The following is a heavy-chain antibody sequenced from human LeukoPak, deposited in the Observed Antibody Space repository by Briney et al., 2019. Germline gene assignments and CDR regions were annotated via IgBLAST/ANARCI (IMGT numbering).Heavy chain of an antibody. V-gene: IGHV4-34*01. CDR3: ARGSRDFDY. D-gene: IGHD5-24*01. CDR1: GGSFSGYY. CDR2: INQSGGT. Sequence: SETLSLTCAVYGGSFSGYYWSWIRQPPGKGLEWIGEINQSGGTNYNPSLKSRVTISVDTSKNQFSLKLSSVTAADTAVYYCARGSRDFDYWGQGTLVTVSS. J-gene: IGHJ4*02.